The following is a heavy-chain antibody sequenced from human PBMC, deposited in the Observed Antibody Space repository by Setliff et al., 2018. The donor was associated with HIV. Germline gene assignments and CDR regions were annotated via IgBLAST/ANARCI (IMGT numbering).Heavy chain of an antibody. J-gene: IGHJ4*02. CDR3: ATDNCGGDCYLNY. Sequence: PGGSLRLSCAASGFSLNIAWMNWVRQAPGKGLEWIGRIKNKAAGETTEYAAPVKDRFIISRDDSKNMLYLQMNSLKTEYTALYYCATDNCGGDCYLNYWGLGTLVTVSS. V-gene: IGHV3-15*07. CDR2: IKNKAAGETT. CDR1: GFSLNIAW. D-gene: IGHD2-21*02.